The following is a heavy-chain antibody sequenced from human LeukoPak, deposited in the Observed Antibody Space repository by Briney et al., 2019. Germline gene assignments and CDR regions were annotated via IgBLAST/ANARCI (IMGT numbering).Heavy chain of an antibody. Sequence: SETLCLTCTVSGGSISTYYGTWIRQPPGKGLEWIGFIYYSGSTKYNPSLESRVTISLDASKNQFSLKLNSVTAADTAVYYCARRVATKPKYCFDSWGQGTLVTVSS. J-gene: IGHJ4*02. CDR2: IYYSGST. V-gene: IGHV4-59*08. D-gene: IGHD5-12*01. CDR1: GGSISTYY. CDR3: ARRVATKPKYCFDS.